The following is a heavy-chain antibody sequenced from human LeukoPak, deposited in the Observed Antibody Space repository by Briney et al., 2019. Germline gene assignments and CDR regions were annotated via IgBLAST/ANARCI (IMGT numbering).Heavy chain of an antibody. CDR1: GGTFSSYS. CDR3: ARASSSSPYYYYYYMDV. Sequence: GASVKVSCKASGGTFSSYSITWVRQAPGQGLEWMGRIIPTLGIANYAQKFQGRVTITADKSTSTAYMELSSLRSEDTAVYYCARASSSSPYYYYYYMDVWGKGTTVTVSS. J-gene: IGHJ6*03. D-gene: IGHD6-6*01. V-gene: IGHV1-69*04. CDR2: IIPTLGIA.